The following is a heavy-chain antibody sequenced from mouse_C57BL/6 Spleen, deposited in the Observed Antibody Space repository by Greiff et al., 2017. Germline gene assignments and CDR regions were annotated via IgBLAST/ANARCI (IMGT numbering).Heavy chain of an antibody. Sequence: QVQLQQSGPELVKPGASVKISCKASGYAFSSSWMNWVKQRPGKGLEWIGRIYPGDGDTNYNGKFKGKATLTADKSSSTAYMQLSSLTSEASAVYSGATSFYSNTGEGGVWGTGTLVTVS. J-gene: IGHJ1*03. CDR3: ATSFYSNTGEGGV. CDR1: GYAFSSSW. D-gene: IGHD2-5*01. V-gene: IGHV1-82*01. CDR2: IYPGDGDT.